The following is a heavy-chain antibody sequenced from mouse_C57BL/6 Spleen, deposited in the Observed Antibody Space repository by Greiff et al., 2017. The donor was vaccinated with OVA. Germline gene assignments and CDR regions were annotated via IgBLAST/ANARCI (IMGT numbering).Heavy chain of an antibody. CDR1: GYTFTDYN. CDR3: ARGGYYDGYYGNWYFDV. CDR2: INPNNGGT. Sequence: VHVKQSGPELVKPGASVKIPCKASGYTFTDYNMDWVKQSHGKSLEWIGDINPNNGGTIYNQKFKGKATLTVDKSSSTAYMELRSLTSEDTAVYYCARGGYYDGYYGNWYFDVWGTGTTVTVSS. J-gene: IGHJ1*03. D-gene: IGHD2-3*01. V-gene: IGHV1-18*01.